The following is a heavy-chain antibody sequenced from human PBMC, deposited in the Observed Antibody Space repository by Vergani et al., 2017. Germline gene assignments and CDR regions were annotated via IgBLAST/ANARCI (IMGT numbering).Heavy chain of an antibody. CDR1: GYTFTSYG. CDR2: ISAYNGNT. CDR3: ARDRFGVGATTTDYSYYYGMDV. D-gene: IGHD1-26*01. J-gene: IGHJ6*02. V-gene: IGHV1-18*01. Sequence: QVQLVQSGAEVKKPGASVKVSCKASGYTFTSYGISWVRQAPGQGLEWMGWISAYNGNTNYAQKLQGRVTMTTDTSTSTAYMELRSLRSDDTAVYYCARDRFGVGATTTDYSYYYGMDVWGQGTTVTVSS.